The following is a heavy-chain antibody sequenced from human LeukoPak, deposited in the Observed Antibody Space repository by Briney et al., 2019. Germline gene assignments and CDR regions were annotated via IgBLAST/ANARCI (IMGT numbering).Heavy chain of an antibody. CDR1: GFTVSSNY. D-gene: IGHD3-22*01. V-gene: IGHV3-7*01. Sequence: GGSLRLSCAASGFTVSSNYMSWVRQAPGKGLEWVANIKEDGGEIYYVDSVKGRFTISRDNTKNSLFLQMNSLRAEDTAVHHCARDDYYSNADWGQGTLVTVSS. CDR3: ARDDYYSNAD. CDR2: IKEDGGEI. J-gene: IGHJ4*02.